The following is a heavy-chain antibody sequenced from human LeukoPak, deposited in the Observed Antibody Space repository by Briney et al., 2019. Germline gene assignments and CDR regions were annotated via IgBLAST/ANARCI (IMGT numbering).Heavy chain of an antibody. CDR3: ARLVVPAAIPNDAFDI. V-gene: IGHV1-18*01. J-gene: IGHJ3*02. D-gene: IGHD2-2*01. Sequence: GAPVKVSCKASGYTFTSYGISWVRQAPGQGLEWMGWISAYNGNTNYAQKLQGRVTMTTDTSTSTAYMELRSLRSDDTAVYYCARLVVPAAIPNDAFDIWGQGTMVTVSS. CDR1: GYTFTSYG. CDR2: ISAYNGNT.